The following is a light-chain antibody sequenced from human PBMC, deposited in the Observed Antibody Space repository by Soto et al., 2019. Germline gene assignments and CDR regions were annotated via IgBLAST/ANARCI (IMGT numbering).Light chain of an antibody. Sequence: DIQMTQSPSSLSASVGDRVTITCRASQGIRNDLSWYQQKPGKAPKRLIYTASSLQSGIPSRFXGSGSGXEXXXXXXSLQPEDFATYYCLQHNSYPPTFGGGTKVEIK. J-gene: IGKJ4*01. CDR2: TAS. V-gene: IGKV1-17*01. CDR3: LQHNSYPPT. CDR1: QGIRND.